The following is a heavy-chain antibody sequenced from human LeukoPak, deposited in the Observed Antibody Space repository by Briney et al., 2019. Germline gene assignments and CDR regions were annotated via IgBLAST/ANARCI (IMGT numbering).Heavy chain of an antibody. CDR3: ARDLSSSTRYYGMDV. CDR2: ISSSSSYI. CDR1: GFTFSSYS. J-gene: IGHJ6*02. D-gene: IGHD6-13*01. Sequence: PGGSLRLSCAASGFTFSSYSMNWVRQAPGKGLEWVSSISSSSSYIYYADSVKGRFTISRDNAKNSLYLQMNSLRAEDTAVYYCARDLSSSTRYYGMDVWGQGTTVTVSS. V-gene: IGHV3-21*01.